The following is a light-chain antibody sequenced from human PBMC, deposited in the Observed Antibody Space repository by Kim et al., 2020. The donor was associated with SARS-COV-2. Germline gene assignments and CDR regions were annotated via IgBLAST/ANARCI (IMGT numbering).Light chain of an antibody. Sequence: VALGQTVSITCRGDSLRSYYAAWYPPQPGQAPLVFIYGKNNRPSGIPDRFSGSSSGDTASLTTTGTQAGDEADYYCNSRGSNDNVLFGGGTQLTVL. CDR3: NSRGSNDNVL. CDR1: SLRSYY. V-gene: IGLV3-19*01. J-gene: IGLJ2*01. CDR2: GKN.